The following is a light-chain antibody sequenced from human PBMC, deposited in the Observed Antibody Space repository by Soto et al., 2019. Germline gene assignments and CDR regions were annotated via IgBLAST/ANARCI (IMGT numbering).Light chain of an antibody. Sequence: QSVLTQPASVSGSPGQSITISCTGTSDDVGAYNFVSWYQQYPGKAPKLMIYDVSIRPSGISNRFAGSKSGNTASLTISGLQAEDEADYYCSSHTSTTLVFGGGTKVTVL. CDR1: SDDVGAYNF. V-gene: IGLV2-14*03. CDR2: DVS. CDR3: SSHTSTTLV. J-gene: IGLJ2*01.